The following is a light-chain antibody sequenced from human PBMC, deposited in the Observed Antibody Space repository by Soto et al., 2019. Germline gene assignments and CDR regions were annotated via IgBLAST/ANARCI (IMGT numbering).Light chain of an antibody. J-gene: IGKJ1*01. CDR3: QQSYSTPRT. V-gene: IGKV1-39*01. CDR1: QSISSY. Sequence: DIQMTQSPSSLSASVGDRVTITCRASQSISSYLTWYQQKSGKAPKLLIYAASSLKSGVPSRFSGSGSGTEFTLTISSLQPEDFANYYCQQSYSTPRTFGQGTKVEIK. CDR2: AAS.